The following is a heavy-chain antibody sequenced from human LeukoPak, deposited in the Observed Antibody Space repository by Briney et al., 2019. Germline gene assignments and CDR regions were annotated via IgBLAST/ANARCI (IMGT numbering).Heavy chain of an antibody. CDR1: GGTFSSYA. CDR3: AREGGYCSGGSCYYYYYYMDV. J-gene: IGHJ6*03. Sequence: SVKVSCKASGGTFSSYAISWVRQAPGQGLEWMGGIIPIFGTANYAQKFQGRVTITADESTSTAYMELSSLRSEDTAVYYCAREGGYCSGGSCYYYYYYMDVWGKGTTVTVSS. CDR2: IIPIFGTA. D-gene: IGHD2-15*01. V-gene: IGHV1-69*13.